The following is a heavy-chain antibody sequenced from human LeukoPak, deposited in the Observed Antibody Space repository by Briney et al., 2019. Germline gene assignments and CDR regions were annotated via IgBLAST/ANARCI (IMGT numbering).Heavy chain of an antibody. J-gene: IGHJ3*02. CDR3: ARVATIYYDSSVGPFDI. D-gene: IGHD3-22*01. Sequence: ASVKVSCKASGYTFTSHFMHWMRQAPGQGLEWRGIINPSGGSTNYAQKFQGRLTMTRDMSTSTVYMELSSLRSEDTAVCYCARVATIYYDSSVGPFDIWGQGTMVTVSS. CDR1: GYTFTSHF. V-gene: IGHV1-46*01. CDR2: INPSGGST.